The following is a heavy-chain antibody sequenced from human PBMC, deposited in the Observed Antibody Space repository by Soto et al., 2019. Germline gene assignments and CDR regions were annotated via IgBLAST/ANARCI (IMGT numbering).Heavy chain of an antibody. Sequence: QLQLQESGPGLVKPSETLSLTCTVSGGSVSSSSYYWGWVRQPPGKGLEWIGSVYSSGSTYYNPSLESRDAISVDKSKNQFSLKLMSLSAADTAVYYCGRLEGLATISYYFDYWGQGALVTVSS. D-gene: IGHD3-9*01. V-gene: IGHV4-39*01. J-gene: IGHJ4*02. CDR1: GGSVSSSSYY. CDR3: GRLEGLATISYYFDY. CDR2: VYSSGST.